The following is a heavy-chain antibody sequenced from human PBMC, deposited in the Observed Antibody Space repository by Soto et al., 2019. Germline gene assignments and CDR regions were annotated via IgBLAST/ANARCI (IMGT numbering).Heavy chain of an antibody. CDR2: MNPNSGNT. Sequence: QVQLVQSGAEVKKPGASVKVSCKASGYTFTSYDINWVRQATGQGLEWMGWMNPNSGNTGYAQKFQGRVTMTRNTSISTAYMELSSLRSEDTAVYYCATSKVDTAMATRYYYGMDVWGQGTTVTVSS. V-gene: IGHV1-8*01. J-gene: IGHJ6*02. CDR1: GYTFTSYD. D-gene: IGHD5-18*01. CDR3: ATSKVDTAMATRYYYGMDV.